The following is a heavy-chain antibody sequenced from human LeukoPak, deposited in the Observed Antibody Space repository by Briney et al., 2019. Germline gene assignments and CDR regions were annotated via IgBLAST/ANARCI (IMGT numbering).Heavy chain of an antibody. CDR3: ASGTGTTWEYWFDP. D-gene: IGHD1-1*01. V-gene: IGHV1-69*04. Sequence: SVKVSCKASGGTFSSYAISWVRQAPGQGLEWMGRIIPILGIANYAQKFQGRVTITADKSTSTAYMELSSLRSEDTAVYYCASGTGTTWEYWFDPWGQGTLVTVSS. CDR1: GGTFSSYA. CDR2: IIPILGIA. J-gene: IGHJ5*02.